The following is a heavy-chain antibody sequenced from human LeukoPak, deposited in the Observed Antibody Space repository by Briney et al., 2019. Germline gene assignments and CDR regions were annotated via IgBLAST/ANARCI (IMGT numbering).Heavy chain of an antibody. J-gene: IGHJ4*02. CDR3: ARDRDPYYFDF. Sequence: PGGSLRLSCAASGFTFSGYAIHWVRQAPGKGLEWVAFILYDGTTKYYADSVKGRFTISRDNSMITLFLQMNSLRIEDTAVYYCARDRDPYYFDFWGQGTLVTVSS. CDR2: ILYDGTTK. CDR1: GFTFSGYA. D-gene: IGHD2-21*01. V-gene: IGHV3-30-3*01.